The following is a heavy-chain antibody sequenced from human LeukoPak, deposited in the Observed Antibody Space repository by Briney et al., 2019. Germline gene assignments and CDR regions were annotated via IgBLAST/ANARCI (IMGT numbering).Heavy chain of an antibody. CDR3: AKLNYYYDSSGHFDY. CDR2: INPNSGGT. CDR1: EYTFTGYY. D-gene: IGHD3-22*01. J-gene: IGHJ4*02. V-gene: IGHV1-2*02. Sequence: ASVKVSCKASEYTFTGYYMHWVRQAPGQGLEWMGWINPNSGGTNYAQKFQGRVTMTRDTSISTAYMELSRLRSDDTAVYYCAKLNYYYDSSGHFDYWGQGTLVTVSS.